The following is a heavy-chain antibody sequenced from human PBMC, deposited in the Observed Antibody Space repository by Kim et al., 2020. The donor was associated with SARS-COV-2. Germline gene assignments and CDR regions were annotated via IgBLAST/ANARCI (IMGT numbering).Heavy chain of an antibody. Sequence: GESLKISCKGSGYSFTSYWISWVRQMPGKGLEWMGRIDPSDSYTNYSPSFQGHVTISADKSISTAYLQWSSLKASDTAMYYCARLDLSGMRPPNYYYYYGMDVWGQGTTVTVSS. V-gene: IGHV5-10-1*01. CDR2: IDPSDSYT. CDR3: ARLDLSGMRPPNYYYYYGMDV. D-gene: IGHD3-10*01. J-gene: IGHJ6*02. CDR1: GYSFTSYW.